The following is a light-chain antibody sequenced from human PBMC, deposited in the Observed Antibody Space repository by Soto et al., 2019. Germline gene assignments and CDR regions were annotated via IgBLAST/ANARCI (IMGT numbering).Light chain of an antibody. V-gene: IGLV2-11*01. CDR1: SSDVGGYNY. Sequence: QSVLTQPRSVSGSPGQSVTISCTGTSSDVGGYNYVSWYQQHPGKAPKLMIXDVSKRPSGVPDRFSGSKSGNTASLTISGLQAEDEADYYCCSYAGSSYVFGTGTQLTVL. CDR3: CSYAGSSYV. CDR2: DVS. J-gene: IGLJ1*01.